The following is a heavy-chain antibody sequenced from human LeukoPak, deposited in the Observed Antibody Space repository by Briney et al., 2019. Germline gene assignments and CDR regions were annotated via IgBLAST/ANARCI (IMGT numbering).Heavy chain of an antibody. V-gene: IGHV3-30*02. CDR3: AKYAYNWNAPDGFDM. D-gene: IGHD1-1*01. Sequence: GGSLRLSCAASGFILSSSGMHWVRQAPGKGLEWVAFLRYDGSSKYYADSVKGRLTISRDNSKNTLYLQMNSLRAEDTAVYFCAKYAYNWNAPDGFDMWGQGTMVIVSS. J-gene: IGHJ3*02. CDR2: LRYDGSSK. CDR1: GFILSSSG.